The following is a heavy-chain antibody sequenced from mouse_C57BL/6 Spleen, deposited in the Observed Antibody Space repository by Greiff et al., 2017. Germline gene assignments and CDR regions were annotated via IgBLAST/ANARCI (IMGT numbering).Heavy chain of an antibody. V-gene: IGHV5-4*01. CDR2: ISDGGSYT. J-gene: IGHJ2*01. D-gene: IGHD2-1*01. Sequence: EVQLVESGGGLVKPGGSLKLSCAASGFTFSSYAMSWVRQTPEKRLEWVAAISDGGSYTYYPDNVKGRFTISRDNAKNNLYLQMSHLKSEDTAMYYWARDTLPIYCGNYSEFDYWGQGTTLTVSS. CDR3: ARDTLPIYCGNYSEFDY. CDR1: GFTFSSYA.